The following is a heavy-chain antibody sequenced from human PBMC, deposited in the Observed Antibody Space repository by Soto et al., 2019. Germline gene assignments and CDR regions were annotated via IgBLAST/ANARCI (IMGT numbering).Heavy chain of an antibody. CDR2: LYYGEDT. D-gene: IGHD1-1*01. V-gene: IGHV4-59*01. CDR3: AGGANNWYACDI. Sequence: VQLQESGPGLVKPSETLSLTCTVSGASISSYYWSWIRQAPVKGLESIGYLYYGEDTKYHPSLQSRVTMSVETSKNQVSLKVKSVTAADTAVYYCAGGANNWYACDIWGQGILVTVSS. J-gene: IGHJ4*02. CDR1: GASISSYY.